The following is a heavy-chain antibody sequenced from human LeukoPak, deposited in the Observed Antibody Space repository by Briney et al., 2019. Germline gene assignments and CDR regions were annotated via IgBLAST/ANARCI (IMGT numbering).Heavy chain of an antibody. CDR3: AKKEAMIRGVPYYYDF. J-gene: IGHJ4*02. CDR1: GFTFSSYV. CDR2: ISGSGDDT. D-gene: IGHD3-10*01. Sequence: PGGSLRLSCSASGFTFSSYVVTWVRQAPGQGLEWVSAISGSGDDTYYADSVKGRFTISRDNSKDTLYLQMNSLRAEDTAVYYCAKKEAMIRGVPYYYDFWGQGTLVTVSS. V-gene: IGHV3-23*01.